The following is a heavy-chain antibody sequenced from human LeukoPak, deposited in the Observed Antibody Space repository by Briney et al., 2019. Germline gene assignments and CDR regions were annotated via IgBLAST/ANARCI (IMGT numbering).Heavy chain of an antibody. Sequence: SETLSLTCTVSGGSISSYYWSWIRQPPGKGLEWIGYIYYSGSTYYNPSLKSRVTISVDTSKNQFSLKLSSVTAADTAVYYCARHEAQWLGVSFDYWGQGTLVTVSS. CDR2: IYYSGST. CDR3: ARHEAQWLGVSFDY. V-gene: IGHV4-59*08. D-gene: IGHD6-19*01. J-gene: IGHJ4*02. CDR1: GGSISSYY.